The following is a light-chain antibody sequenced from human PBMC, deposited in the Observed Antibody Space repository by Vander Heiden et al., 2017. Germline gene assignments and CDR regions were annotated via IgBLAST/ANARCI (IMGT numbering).Light chain of an antibody. Sequence: DIQTTQSPATLSASVGDRVTITCRASQGISKWLAWYQQKPGKAPKLLVYQASRLENGVPSRFSGGGSGTEFTLTISSLQPDDFATYFCQKYNGFPWTFGQGTKVEIK. CDR2: QAS. V-gene: IGKV1-5*03. CDR3: QKYNGFPWT. CDR1: QGISKW. J-gene: IGKJ1*01.